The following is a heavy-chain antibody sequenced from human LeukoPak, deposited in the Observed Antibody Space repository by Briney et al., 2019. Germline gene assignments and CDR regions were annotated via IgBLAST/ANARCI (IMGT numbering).Heavy chain of an antibody. Sequence: GRSLRLSCAASGFTFSSYAMHWVRQAPGKGLEWVAVISYDGSNKYYADSVKGRFTISRYNSKNTLYLQMNSLRAEDTAVYYCARGGPRVVPAAIRYFDYWGQGTLVTVSS. CDR3: ARGGPRVVPAAIRYFDY. J-gene: IGHJ4*02. D-gene: IGHD2-2*01. CDR1: GFTFSSYA. CDR2: ISYDGSNK. V-gene: IGHV3-30-3*01.